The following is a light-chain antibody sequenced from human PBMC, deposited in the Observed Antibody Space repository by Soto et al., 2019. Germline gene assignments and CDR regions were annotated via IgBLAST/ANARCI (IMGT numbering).Light chain of an antibody. Sequence: DIVMTQSPDSLAVSLGERATIYCKSSQSVLYSSRNKNYLAWYQQKPGQPPKLLISWASTRESGVPDRFSGSGSGTDFTLTISSLQAEDAAVYFCQHYYTTPPAFGQGTKVEI. J-gene: IGKJ1*01. V-gene: IGKV4-1*01. CDR1: QSVLYSSRNKNY. CDR2: WAS. CDR3: QHYYTTPPA.